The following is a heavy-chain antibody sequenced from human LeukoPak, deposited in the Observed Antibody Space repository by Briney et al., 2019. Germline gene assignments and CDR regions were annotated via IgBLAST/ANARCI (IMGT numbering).Heavy chain of an antibody. Sequence: SETLSLTCTVSGGSISSSRYYWGWIRQPPGKGLEWIGEIYHSGSTNYNPSLKSRVTISVDKSKNQFSLKLSSVTAADTAVYYCARFVVLRGWYYFDYWGQGTLVTVSS. CDR2: IYHSGST. CDR3: ARFVVLRGWYYFDY. V-gene: IGHV4-39*07. CDR1: GGSISSSRYY. J-gene: IGHJ4*02. D-gene: IGHD2-15*01.